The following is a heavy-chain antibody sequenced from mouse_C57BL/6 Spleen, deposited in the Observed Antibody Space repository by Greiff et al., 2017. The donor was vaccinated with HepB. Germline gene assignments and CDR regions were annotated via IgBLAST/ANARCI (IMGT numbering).Heavy chain of an antibody. D-gene: IGHD1-1*01. CDR2: ISSGGSYT. Sequence: EVMLVESGGDLVKPGGSLKLSCAASGFTFSSYGMSWVRQTPDKRLEWVATISSGGSYTYYPDSVKGRFTISRDNAKNTLYLQMSSLKSEDTAMYYCARHPTTVVLYYFDYWGQGTTLTVSS. CDR1: GFTFSSYG. J-gene: IGHJ2*01. V-gene: IGHV5-6*01. CDR3: ARHPTTVVLYYFDY.